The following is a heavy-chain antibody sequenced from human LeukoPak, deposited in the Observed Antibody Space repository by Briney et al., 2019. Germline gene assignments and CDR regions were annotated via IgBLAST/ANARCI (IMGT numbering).Heavy chain of an antibody. V-gene: IGHV4-34*01. Sequence: SETLSLTCAVYGGSFSGYYWSWIRQPPGKGLEWIGEINHSGSTNYNPSLKSRVTISVDTSKNQFSLKLSSVTAADTAVYYCARQGIVVVTNFDYWGQGTLVTVSS. CDR1: GGSFSGYY. CDR2: INHSGST. J-gene: IGHJ4*02. CDR3: ARQGIVVVTNFDY. D-gene: IGHD3-22*01.